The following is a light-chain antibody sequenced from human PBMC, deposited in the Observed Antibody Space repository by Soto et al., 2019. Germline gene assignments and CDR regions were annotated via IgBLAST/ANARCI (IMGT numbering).Light chain of an antibody. J-gene: IGKJ5*01. CDR2: CES. V-gene: IGKV3D-11*02. CDR1: QTIDTC. CDR3: QQRNIWHSAT. Sequence: DIVLTQSPSTLSLSVGERATLTCRASQTIDTCLDWYQQKPGQAPTLLIYCESSRATGIPYRFSGSGSGTELTLTISSLEPEDSAVYYCQQRNIWHSATFGQGTRLEIK.